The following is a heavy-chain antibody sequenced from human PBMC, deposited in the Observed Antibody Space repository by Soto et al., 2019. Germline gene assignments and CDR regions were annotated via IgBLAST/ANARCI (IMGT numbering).Heavy chain of an antibody. Sequence: QVHLVQSGAELKKPGASVRVSCKASGYSFTRNGISWVRQAPGQGLEWMGWISAKNGDTNYAQKFQGRVIMTTDTSTSTAYMELRRLRSDDTAVYYCVRDRDSDTWPSRDVWGQGTTVTFSS. D-gene: IGHD1-26*01. CDR2: ISAKNGDT. CDR3: VRDRDSDTWPSRDV. CDR1: GYSFTRNG. J-gene: IGHJ6*02. V-gene: IGHV1-18*01.